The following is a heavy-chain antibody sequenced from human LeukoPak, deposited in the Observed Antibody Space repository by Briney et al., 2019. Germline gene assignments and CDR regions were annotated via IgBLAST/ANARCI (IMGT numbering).Heavy chain of an antibody. CDR1: GYSLRSGYF. D-gene: IGHD3-22*01. CDR3: ARDVQYYYDGNNWFDP. V-gene: IGHV4-38-2*02. CDR2: IDHSGST. J-gene: IGHJ5*02. Sequence: SETLSLTCTVSGYSLRSGYFWGWIRQPPGKGLEWIGSIDHSGSTYYNPSLKTRVTISVDTSNNQFSLKLGSVTAADTAVYFCARDVQYYYDGNNWFDPWGQGTLVTVSS.